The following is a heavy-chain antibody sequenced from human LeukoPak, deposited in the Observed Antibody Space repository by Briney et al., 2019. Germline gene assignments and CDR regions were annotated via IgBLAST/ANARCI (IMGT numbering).Heavy chain of an antibody. V-gene: IGHV3-23*01. CDR2: ISDSGGST. D-gene: IGHD3-16*01. Sequence: PGGSLRLSCAASGFTFSSFAMSWVRQAPGKGLEWLSAISDSGGSTHYADSVKGRFTISRDNSKNTLYLQMNSLRAEDTAVYYCAKGPRGYVDLFDYWGQGTLVTVSS. J-gene: IGHJ4*02. CDR3: AKGPRGYVDLFDY. CDR1: GFTFSSFA.